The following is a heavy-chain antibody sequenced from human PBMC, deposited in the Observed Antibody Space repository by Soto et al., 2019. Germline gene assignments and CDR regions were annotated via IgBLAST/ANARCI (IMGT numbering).Heavy chain of an antibody. CDR1: GGSIDSTDYS. D-gene: IGHD6-19*01. Sequence: SETLSLTCAVSGGSIDSTDYSLTWIRQPPGKGLEWIGYVSHRGTAYSIPSLKGRLTLSLASSQPPFSLKLTSVTAAASAVSYFAPIPWSQSSLDYWGRGILVTVSS. J-gene: IGHJ4*02. V-gene: IGHV4-30-2*01. CDR3: APIPWSQSSLDY. CDR2: VSHRGTA.